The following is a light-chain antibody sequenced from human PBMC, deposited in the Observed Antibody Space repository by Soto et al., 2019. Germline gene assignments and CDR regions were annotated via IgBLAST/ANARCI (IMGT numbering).Light chain of an antibody. J-gene: IGLJ2*01. CDR2: EVT. CDR3: KSFTASNTLV. V-gene: IGLV2-14*01. Sequence: QSALTQPASVSGSPGQSITISCTGTSSDVGRYNYVSWYQHHPGKAPKLLIYEVTNRPSGVSNRFSGSKSGNTASLTISGLQAEAEADYYCKSFTASNTLVFGGGTKLTVL. CDR1: SSDVGRYNY.